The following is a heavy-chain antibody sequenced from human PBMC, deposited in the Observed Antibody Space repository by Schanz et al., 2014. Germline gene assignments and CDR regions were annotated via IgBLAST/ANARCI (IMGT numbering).Heavy chain of an antibody. D-gene: IGHD3-10*01. CDR3: TADLWFGAVWGVW. V-gene: IGHV3-15*01. J-gene: IGHJ4*02. Sequence: EVQLVESGGGLVKPGGSLRLSCATSGFTLNNACMNWVRQAPGKGLQWVARIKSKTDGGTRDYAAPVKGRFTISTDDSTNPVYLQMNSLQTEDPAGFYCTADLWFGAVWGVWWGQGTLVTVSS. CDR1: GFTLNNAC. CDR2: IKSKTDGGTR.